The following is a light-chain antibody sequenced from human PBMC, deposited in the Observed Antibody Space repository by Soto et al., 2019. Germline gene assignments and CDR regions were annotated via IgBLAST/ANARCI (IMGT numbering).Light chain of an antibody. CDR2: DAS. CDR1: QSVRNSL. Sequence: VMTNSKATLSVSPGERATLSCRASQSVRNSLLAWYQQKPGQPPRLLIYDASTRATATPERFSGSGSGTDFTLTISRLEPEDFAVYYCPQSDILVQPFGEVTKVDIK. CDR3: PQSDILVQP. J-gene: IGKJ1*01. V-gene: IGKV3-20*01.